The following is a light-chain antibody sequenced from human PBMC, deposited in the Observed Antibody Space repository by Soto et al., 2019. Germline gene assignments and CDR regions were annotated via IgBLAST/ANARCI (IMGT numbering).Light chain of an antibody. CDR1: NRDMGAYNL. CDR3: SSYTTTSTLL. Sequence: QSALTQPASVSGSLGQSITISCTGSNRDMGAYNLVSWYQQYPDTAPKLIIYEVRNRPSGVSYRFTGSRSGNTASLTISALQADDESTFYCSSYTTTSTLLFGGGTKLTVL. CDR2: EVR. J-gene: IGLJ3*02. V-gene: IGLV2-14*01.